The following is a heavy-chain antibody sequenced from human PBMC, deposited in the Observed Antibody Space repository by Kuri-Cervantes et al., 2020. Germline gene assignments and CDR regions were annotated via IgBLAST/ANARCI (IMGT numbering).Heavy chain of an antibody. J-gene: IGHJ3*02. V-gene: IGHV3-21*04. CDR3: ARPSGYCSGGSCYVAAFDI. Sequence: GGSLRLSCAASGFTFSSYAMSWVRQAPGKGLDWVSAISSSGSTIYYADSVKGRFTISRDNAKNSLYLQMNSLRAEDTAVYYCARPSGYCSGGSCYVAAFDIWGQGTMVTVSS. CDR1: GFTFSSYA. CDR2: ISSSGSTI. D-gene: IGHD2-15*01.